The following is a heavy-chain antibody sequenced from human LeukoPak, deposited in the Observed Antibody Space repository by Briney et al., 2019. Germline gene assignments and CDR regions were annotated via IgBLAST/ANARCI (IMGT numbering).Heavy chain of an antibody. CDR3: ARDSRPSYDSSGYYYPGDY. V-gene: IGHV1-46*01. J-gene: IGHJ4*02. D-gene: IGHD3-22*01. Sequence: GASVKVSCKASGYTFTTYYMHWVRQAPGQGLEWMGIINPSGGSTSYTRQFQGRVTMTRDTSTSTVYMELSSLRSEDTAVYYCARDSRPSYDSSGYYYPGDYWGQGTLVTVSS. CDR2: INPSGGST. CDR1: GYTFTTYY.